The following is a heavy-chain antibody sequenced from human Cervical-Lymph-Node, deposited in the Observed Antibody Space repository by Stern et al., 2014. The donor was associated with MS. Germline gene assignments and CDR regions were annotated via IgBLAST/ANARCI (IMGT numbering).Heavy chain of an antibody. CDR3: AKDRKTYYYGSGIYYNSYYFDY. V-gene: IGHV3-30*18. CDR1: GFTFTTYG. D-gene: IGHD3-10*01. CDR2: ILHDGSEN. Sequence: VQLVESGGGVVQPGRSLRLSCVASGFTFTTYGMHWVRQAPGKGLAWVAGILHDGSENYYADSVKGRFTISRDNSKNTLYLQMSSLRAEDTAVYYCAKDRKTYYYGSGIYYNSYYFDYWGQGTLVTVSS. J-gene: IGHJ4*02.